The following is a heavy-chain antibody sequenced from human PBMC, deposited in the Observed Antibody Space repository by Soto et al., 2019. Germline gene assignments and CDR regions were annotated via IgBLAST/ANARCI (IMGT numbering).Heavy chain of an antibody. CDR2: IDYSGNT. CDR3: ARTGSGCTTTFDL. CDR1: GGSISSTGYY. V-gene: IGHV4-31*03. J-gene: IGHJ5*02. Sequence: PSETVSLTCTVSGGSISSTGYYWSWIRQHPGKGLEWIGYIDYSGNTFYNPSLESRVAISVDTSEILFSLRLNSVTAAATALYYCARTGSGCTTTFDLRGQGTQVTVSS. D-gene: IGHD6-19*01.